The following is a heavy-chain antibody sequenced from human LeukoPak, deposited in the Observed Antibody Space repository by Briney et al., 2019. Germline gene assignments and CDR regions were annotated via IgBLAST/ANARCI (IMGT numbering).Heavy chain of an antibody. Sequence: GGSLRLSCAASGFTFSSYWMSWVRQVPGKGLQWVANINQDGSHRDYVDAVKGRFTISRDNAKNSLYLQMNSLRVDDTAVYYCVRAVDYWGQGTLVTVSS. CDR3: VRAVDY. J-gene: IGHJ4*02. CDR2: INQDGSHR. CDR1: GFTFSSYW. V-gene: IGHV3-7*01.